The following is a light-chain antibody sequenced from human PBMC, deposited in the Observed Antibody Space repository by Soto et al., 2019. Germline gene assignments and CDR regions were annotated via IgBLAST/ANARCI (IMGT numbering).Light chain of an antibody. CDR1: SSDVGGYTY. CDR2: EVS. CDR3: NSYTSSSTLV. Sequence: QSALTQPASVSGSPGQSITISCTGTSSDVGGYTYVSWYQQHPGKAPKLLISEVSNRPSGISNRFSGSKSGNTASLTISGLQAEDEADYYCNSYTSSSTLVFGTGTKLTVL. J-gene: IGLJ1*01. V-gene: IGLV2-14*01.